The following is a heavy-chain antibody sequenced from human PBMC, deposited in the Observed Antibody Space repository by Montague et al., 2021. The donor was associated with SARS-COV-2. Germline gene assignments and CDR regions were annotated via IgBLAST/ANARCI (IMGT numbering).Heavy chain of an antibody. J-gene: IGHJ6*02. CDR2: INHSGST. CDR1: GGSFSSYC. D-gene: IGHD3-10*01. Sequence: SETLSLTCTVSGGSFSSYCWSWIRQPPGKGLEWIGEINHSGSTNYNPSLKSRVTISVDTSKNQFSLKLSSVTAADTAVYYCARDRYYGSETSVGMDGWGQGTMVTVSS. CDR3: ARDRYYGSETSVGMDG. V-gene: IGHV4-34*01.